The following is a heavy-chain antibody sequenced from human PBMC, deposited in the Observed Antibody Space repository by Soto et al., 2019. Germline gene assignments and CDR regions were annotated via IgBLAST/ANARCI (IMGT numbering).Heavy chain of an antibody. Sequence: GGSLRLSCAASGFTFSSYAMHWVRQAPGKGLEWVAVISYDGSNKYYADSVKGRFTISRDNSKNTLYLQMNSLRAEDTAVYYCAREYVTIFEVVPTYYFDYWGQGTLVTVSS. J-gene: IGHJ4*02. CDR2: ISYDGSNK. V-gene: IGHV3-30-3*01. CDR3: AREYVTIFEVVPTYYFDY. CDR1: GFTFSSYA. D-gene: IGHD3-3*01.